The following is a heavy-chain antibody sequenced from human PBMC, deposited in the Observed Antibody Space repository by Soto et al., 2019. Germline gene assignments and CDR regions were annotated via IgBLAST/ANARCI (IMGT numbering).Heavy chain of an antibody. CDR2: IIPFFGRS. Sequence: QVQMVQSGPEVKKPGSSVTVSCKASGAPFINYPVSWVRPAPGQGLEWMGVIIPFFGRSNHAPEFLGRITITADDSTSTVSMELKSLRPDDTALSYCARVSPNERGKDSGLGYFDYWGQGTLVVVSS. CDR3: ARVSPNERGKDSGLGYFDY. V-gene: IGHV1-69*01. CDR1: GAPFINYP. J-gene: IGHJ4*02. D-gene: IGHD2-15*01.